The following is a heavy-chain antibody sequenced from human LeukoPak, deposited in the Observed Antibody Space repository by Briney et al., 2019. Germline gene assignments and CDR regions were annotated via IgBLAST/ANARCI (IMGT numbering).Heavy chain of an antibody. CDR1: GFTFSNFW. J-gene: IGHJ4*02. CDR2: INDDGSAT. CDR3: ASLTYGPDY. Sequence: GGSLRLSCAASGFTFSNFWMHWVRQAAGKGLVWVSGINDDGSATYYVDSVKGRFTISRDNAKNTLSLQMNSLRAEDTAVYYCASLTYGPDYWGQGTLVTVSS. V-gene: IGHV3-74*01. D-gene: IGHD3-10*01.